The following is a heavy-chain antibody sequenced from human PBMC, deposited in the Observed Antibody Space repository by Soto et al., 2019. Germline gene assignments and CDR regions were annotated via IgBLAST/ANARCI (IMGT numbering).Heavy chain of an antibody. D-gene: IGHD7-27*01. J-gene: IGHJ3*02. CDR3: ARDLEANWGQRDAFDI. V-gene: IGHV4-59*01. CDR2: IYYSGST. CDR1: GGSISSYY. Sequence: SETLSLTCTVSGGSISSYYWSWIRQPPGKGLEWFGYIYYSGSTNYNPSLKSRVTISVDTSKNQFSLKLSSVTAADTAVYYCARDLEANWGQRDAFDIWGQGTMVTVSS.